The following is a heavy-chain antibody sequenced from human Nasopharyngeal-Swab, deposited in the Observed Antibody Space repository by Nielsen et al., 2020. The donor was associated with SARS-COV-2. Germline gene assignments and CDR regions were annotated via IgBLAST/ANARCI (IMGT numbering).Heavy chain of an antibody. CDR3: ARAYYDFWSGYQDYYYYYMDV. CDR1: GFTFSSYD. Sequence: LSLTCATSGFTFSSYDMHWVRQATGKGLEWVSAIGTAGDTYYPGSVTGRFTISRENAKNSLYLQMNSLRAEDTAVYYCARAYYDFWSGYQDYYYYYMDVWGKGTTVTVSS. V-gene: IGHV3-13*01. D-gene: IGHD3-3*01. J-gene: IGHJ6*03. CDR2: IGTAGDT.